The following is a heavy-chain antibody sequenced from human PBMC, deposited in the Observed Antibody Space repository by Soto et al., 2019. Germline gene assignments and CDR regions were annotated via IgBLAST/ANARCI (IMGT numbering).Heavy chain of an antibody. V-gene: IGHV4-30-4*01. CDR2: IYYSGST. Sequence: SETLSLTCTVSGGSISSYDYYWSWIRQPPGKGLECIGYIYYSGSTYYHPSLLSRVTISVDTSMNEFSLRLSSVTAADTAVYYCARLNGFCVKTGCHGYDGKDVWGQGTTVTVSS. J-gene: IGHJ6*02. CDR1: GGSISSYDYY. D-gene: IGHD2-2*03. CDR3: ARLNGFCVKTGCHGYDGKDV.